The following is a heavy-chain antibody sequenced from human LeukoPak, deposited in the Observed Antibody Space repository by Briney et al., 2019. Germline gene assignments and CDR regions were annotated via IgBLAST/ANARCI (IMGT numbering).Heavy chain of an antibody. CDR1: GGSFSDYY. V-gene: IGHV4-34*01. CDR2: INHSGIT. CDR3: ARVYYSNSYDYWYFDL. J-gene: IGHJ2*01. D-gene: IGHD6-13*01. Sequence: SETLSLTCAVYGGSFSDYYWSWIRQPPGKGLEYIGEINHSGITNYNPSLMSRVTISVDTSKNQFSLKLSSVTAANTAVYYCARVYYSNSYDYWYFDLWGRGTLVTVSS.